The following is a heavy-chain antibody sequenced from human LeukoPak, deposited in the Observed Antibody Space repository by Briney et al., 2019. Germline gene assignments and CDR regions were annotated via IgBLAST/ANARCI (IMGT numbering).Heavy chain of an antibody. J-gene: IGHJ4*02. CDR1: AFTFSSYA. V-gene: IGHV3-23*01. D-gene: IGHD2-2*01. Sequence: GGSLRLSSSATAFTFSSYAMTLIRQSPSNALSCVSAITTTDRSTYYPDSVKGRFTISRDNSKNTLYLQMNSLRAEDMAVYYCAKDLIRYCSSTSCPPYGGPMDYWGQGTLVTVSS. CDR2: ITTTDRST. CDR3: AKDLIRYCSSTSCPPYGGPMDY.